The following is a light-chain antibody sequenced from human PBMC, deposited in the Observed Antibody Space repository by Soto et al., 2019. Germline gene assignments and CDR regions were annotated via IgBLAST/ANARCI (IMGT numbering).Light chain of an antibody. CDR3: HQYSSYPYT. V-gene: IGKV1-5*01. J-gene: IGKJ2*01. Sequence: DIQMTQSPSTLSASVGDRLTITCRASQSVSGWLAWILQKPGKVPKLLIYDASGLESGVPSRLSGSGSGTEFTLTISSLQPDDFGTYYCHQYSSYPYTFGQGTKLEIK. CDR1: QSVSGW. CDR2: DAS.